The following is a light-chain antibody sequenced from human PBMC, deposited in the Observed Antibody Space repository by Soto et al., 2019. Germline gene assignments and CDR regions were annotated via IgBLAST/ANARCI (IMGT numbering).Light chain of an antibody. Sequence: DIQMTQSPSTLSASVGDRVTITCRASQSISSWLAWYQQKSGKAPKLLIYKASTLESGGPSRFSGSGSGTEFTLTISSLQPDDFATYYCQQYNSYPWTFGQGTKVEVK. CDR1: QSISSW. CDR3: QQYNSYPWT. J-gene: IGKJ1*01. V-gene: IGKV1-5*03. CDR2: KAS.